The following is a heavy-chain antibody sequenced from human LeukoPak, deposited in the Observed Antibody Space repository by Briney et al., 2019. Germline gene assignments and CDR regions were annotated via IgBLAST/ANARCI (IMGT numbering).Heavy chain of an antibody. J-gene: IGHJ4*02. CDR3: AREGVGAGGFDY. CDR1: DYSISSGSY. V-gene: IGHV4-38-2*02. CDR2: IYHSGST. Sequence: SETLSLTCTVSDYSISSGSYWGWIRQPPGKGLEWIGSIYHSGSTYYNPSLKSRLTISVDTSKNQFSLKLSSVTAADTAVYYCAREGVGAGGFDYWGQGTLVTVSS. D-gene: IGHD1-26*01.